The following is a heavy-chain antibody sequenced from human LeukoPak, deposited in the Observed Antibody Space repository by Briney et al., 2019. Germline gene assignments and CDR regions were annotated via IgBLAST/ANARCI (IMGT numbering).Heavy chain of an antibody. CDR2: ITAGGSHT. J-gene: IGHJ5*02. Sequence: GGSLRLSCTASGLTFSEYAMTWVRQAPGKGLEWVSPITAGGSHTYYPDSVKGRFTISRDNSKNTLYLQMDSLRVEDTAVYYCANLNVPWGQGTLVTVSS. CDR1: GLTFSEYA. D-gene: IGHD1-1*01. CDR3: ANLNVP. V-gene: IGHV3-23*01.